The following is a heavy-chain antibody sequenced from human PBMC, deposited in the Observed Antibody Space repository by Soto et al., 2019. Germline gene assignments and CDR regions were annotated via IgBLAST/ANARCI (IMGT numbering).Heavy chain of an antibody. CDR2: IIPILGIA. Sequence: QVQLVQSGAEVRKPGSSVKVSCKASGGAFSRYTTSWVRQAPGQGLEWMGRIIPILGIANYAQKFQGRVTMTADESTSTAYMELSSLRSDDTAVYYCARDTMTSLIVNWGQGTLVTVSS. D-gene: IGHD3-22*01. CDR1: GGAFSRYT. J-gene: IGHJ4*02. V-gene: IGHV1-69*08. CDR3: ARDTMTSLIVN.